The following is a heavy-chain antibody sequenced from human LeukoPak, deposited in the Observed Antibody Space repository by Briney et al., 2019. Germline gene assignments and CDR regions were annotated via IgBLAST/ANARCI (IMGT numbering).Heavy chain of an antibody. Sequence: GGSLRLSCAASGFTFSSYDMHWVRQAPGKGLEYVSAISSNGGSTYYADSVKGRFTISRDNSKNTLYLQMGSLRAEDMAVYYCARVATYYYGSGRPGGYYYYDMDVCGQGTTVTVSS. D-gene: IGHD3-10*01. V-gene: IGHV3-64*02. J-gene: IGHJ6*02. CDR1: GFTFSSYD. CDR3: ARVATYYYGSGRPGGYYYYDMDV. CDR2: ISSNGGST.